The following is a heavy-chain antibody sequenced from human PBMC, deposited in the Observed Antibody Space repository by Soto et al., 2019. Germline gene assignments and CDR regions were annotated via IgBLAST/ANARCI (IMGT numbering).Heavy chain of an antibody. CDR2: IGPESGAT. J-gene: IGHJ4*02. Sequence: GASGKFSWNASGYTFTGHYIHWVRQAPEQGPEWMGEIGPESGATRYAQKFRGRVTMTMDSSITTVYMELKNLSPDDTAVYYCGRGRSGQIVVFYWGQGTPVPVSP. CDR3: GRGRSGQIVVFY. CDR1: GYTFTGHY. V-gene: IGHV1-2*02. D-gene: IGHD3-3*01.